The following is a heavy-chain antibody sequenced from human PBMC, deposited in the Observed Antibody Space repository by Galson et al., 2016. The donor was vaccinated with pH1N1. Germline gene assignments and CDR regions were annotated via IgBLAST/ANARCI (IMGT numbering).Heavy chain of an antibody. J-gene: IGHJ6*03. CDR2: VSPSGAT. CDR3: ARTVGLSYGLQYYYYNMDG. Sequence: TLSLTCTVSGYSISSGHYWGWVPQPPGKGLEWIGSVSPSGATYYNQSLRSRVTISLHTSKNQISLRLTSVTAADTAVYYCARTVGLSYGLQYYYYNMDGWGNGTTVIVSS. V-gene: IGHV4-38-2*02. CDR1: GYSISSGHY. D-gene: IGHD1-26*01.